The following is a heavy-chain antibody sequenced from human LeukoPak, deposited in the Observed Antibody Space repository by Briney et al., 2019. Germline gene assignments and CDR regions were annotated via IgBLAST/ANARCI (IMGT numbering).Heavy chain of an antibody. D-gene: IGHD3-22*01. Sequence: SETLSLTCGVYGGSFSGYYWSWIRQPPGKGLEWIGEINHSGSTNYNPSLKSRVTMSVDTSKNQFSLKLSSVTAADTAVYYCARGSDTSGSLSYWGQGTLVTVSS. CDR1: GGSFSGYY. CDR2: INHSGST. CDR3: ARGSDTSGSLSY. V-gene: IGHV4-34*01. J-gene: IGHJ4*02.